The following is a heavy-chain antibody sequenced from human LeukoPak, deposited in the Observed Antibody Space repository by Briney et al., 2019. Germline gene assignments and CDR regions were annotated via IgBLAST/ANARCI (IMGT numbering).Heavy chain of an antibody. CDR1: GFTFSSYG. CDR2: ISYDGTNK. Sequence: GGSLRLSCAASGFTFSSYGMHWVRQAPGKGLEWVAVISYDGTNKYYADSVKGRFTISRDNSKNTLYLQMNSLRAGDRAVYYCAKDRAFIVAYAFDIWGQGTMVTVSS. J-gene: IGHJ3*02. V-gene: IGHV3-30*18. D-gene: IGHD5-12*01. CDR3: AKDRAFIVAYAFDI.